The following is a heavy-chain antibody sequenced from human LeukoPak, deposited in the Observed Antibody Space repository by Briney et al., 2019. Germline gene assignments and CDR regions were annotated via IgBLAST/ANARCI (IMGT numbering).Heavy chain of an antibody. D-gene: IGHD3-10*01. CDR2: IRSKAYGGTT. J-gene: IGHJ4*02. Sequence: GGSLRLSCTASGFTFGDYAMSWFRQAPGKGLEWVGFIRSKAYGGTTEYAASVKGRFTISRDDSKSIAYLQMNSLKTEDTAVYYCTRNPDYYYGSGSHPSPFDYWGQGTLVTVSS. V-gene: IGHV3-49*03. CDR1: GFTFGDYA. CDR3: TRNPDYYYGSGSHPSPFDY.